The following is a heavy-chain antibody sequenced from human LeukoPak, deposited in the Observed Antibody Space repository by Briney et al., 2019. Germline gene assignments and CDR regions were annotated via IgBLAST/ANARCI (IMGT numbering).Heavy chain of an antibody. V-gene: IGHV1-8*01. Sequence: ASVKVSCKASGYTSTSYDINWVRQATGQGLEWMGWMNPNSGNTGYAQKFQGRVTMTRNTSISTAYMELSSLRSEDTAVYYCARGSIGEGYFDWLPPFYWGQGTLVTVSS. CDR2: MNPNSGNT. D-gene: IGHD3-9*01. CDR1: GYTSTSYD. J-gene: IGHJ4*02. CDR3: ARGSIGEGYFDWLPPFY.